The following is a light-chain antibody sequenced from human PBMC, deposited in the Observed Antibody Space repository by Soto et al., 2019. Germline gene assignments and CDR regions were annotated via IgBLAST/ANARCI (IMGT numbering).Light chain of an antibody. CDR3: AAWDDSLNSPV. V-gene: IGLV1-44*01. CDR1: SSNIGSNT. Sequence: QSVLTQPPSASGTPGQRVTISCSGSSSNIGSNTVNCYQQLPGTTPKLLIFSNNQQPSAVPDRFSGSKSGTSASLSISGLQSEDEAEYYCAAWDDSLNSPVFGGGTKLTVL. J-gene: IGLJ3*02. CDR2: SNN.